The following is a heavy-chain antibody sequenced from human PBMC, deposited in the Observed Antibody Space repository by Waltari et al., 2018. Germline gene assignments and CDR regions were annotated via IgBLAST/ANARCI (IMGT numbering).Heavy chain of an antibody. J-gene: IGHJ4*02. D-gene: IGHD3-9*01. V-gene: IGHV1-69*01. CDR3: ARDAYDILTGYYPH. CDR1: RGTFSSYA. CDR2: IIPIFGTA. Sequence: QVQLVQSGAEVKKPGSSVKVSCKASRGTFSSYAMIWVGQAPGQGLEWMGGIIPIFGTANYAQKFQGRVTITADESTSTAYMELSSLRSEDMAVYYCARDAYDILTGYYPHWGQGTLVTVSS.